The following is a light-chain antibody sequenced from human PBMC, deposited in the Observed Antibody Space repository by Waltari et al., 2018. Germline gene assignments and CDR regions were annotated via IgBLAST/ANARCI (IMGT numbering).Light chain of an antibody. Sequence: QSVLAQPPSASGTPGLKITISCSGSRSNIGSNTVNWYQHLPGTAPRLLLWSNYRLPSGVPDRFSGSKAGPSASLAINGLQSEDEADYYCAVWDDSLNVPVFGTGTKVTVL. V-gene: IGLV1-44*01. CDR1: RSNIGSNT. J-gene: IGLJ1*01. CDR3: AVWDDSLNVPV. CDR2: SNY.